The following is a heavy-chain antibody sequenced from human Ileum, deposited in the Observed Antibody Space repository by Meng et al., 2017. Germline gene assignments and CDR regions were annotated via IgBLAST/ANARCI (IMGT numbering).Heavy chain of an antibody. D-gene: IGHD3-10*01. Sequence: QLQLQESGPGLVRPSETLSLTCTVSGGSISGSSYYWGWIRQPPGKGLEWIGEISQSGTTNYYPSLNSRVSISLDKANNHLSLTLTSVTAADTAVYYCATYGSGFTPPLDPWGQGILVTVSS. CDR1: GGSISGSSYY. CDR2: ISQSGTT. V-gene: IGHV4-39*07. CDR3: ATYGSGFTPPLDP. J-gene: IGHJ5*02.